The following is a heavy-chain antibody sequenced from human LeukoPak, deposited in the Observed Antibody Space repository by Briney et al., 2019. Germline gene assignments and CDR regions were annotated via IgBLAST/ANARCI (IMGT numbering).Heavy chain of an antibody. CDR1: GFSFSNSW. V-gene: IGHV3-74*01. CDR2: INSDGTTT. CDR3: ARAVDPYYFDY. Sequence: GGSLRLSCAASGFSFSNSWMHWVRQAPGKGLLWVSRINSDGTTTYYADSVKGRFTTSRDNSKNTLYLQMNSLRAEDTAVYYCARAVDPYYFDYWGQGTLVTVSS. D-gene: IGHD2-21*01. J-gene: IGHJ4*02.